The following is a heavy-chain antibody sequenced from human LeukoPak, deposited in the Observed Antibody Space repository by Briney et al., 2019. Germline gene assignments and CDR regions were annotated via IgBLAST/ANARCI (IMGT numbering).Heavy chain of an antibody. CDR3: ARDKSSGYYYFDY. Sequence: GGSLRLSCAASGFTFSSYAMHWVRQAPGKGLEWVAVISYDGSNKYYADSVKGRFTISRDNSKNTLYLQMNSLRAEDTALYYCARDKSSGYYYFDYWGQGTLVTVSS. J-gene: IGHJ4*02. D-gene: IGHD3-22*01. V-gene: IGHV3-30*04. CDR1: GFTFSSYA. CDR2: ISYDGSNK.